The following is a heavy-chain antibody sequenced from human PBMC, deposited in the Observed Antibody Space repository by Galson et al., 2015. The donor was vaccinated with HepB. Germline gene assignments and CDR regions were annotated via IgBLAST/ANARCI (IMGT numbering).Heavy chain of an antibody. CDR2: ISWNSGSI. CDR3: AKDFGPYYYDSSGYYGYFQH. V-gene: IGHV3-9*01. J-gene: IGHJ1*01. D-gene: IGHD3-22*01. CDR1: GFTFSSYA. Sequence: SLRLSCAASGFTFSSYAMHWVRQAPGKGLEWVSGISWNSGSIGYADSVKGRFTISRDNAKNSLYLQMNSLRAEDTALYYCAKDFGPYYYDSSGYYGYFQHWGQGTLVTVSS.